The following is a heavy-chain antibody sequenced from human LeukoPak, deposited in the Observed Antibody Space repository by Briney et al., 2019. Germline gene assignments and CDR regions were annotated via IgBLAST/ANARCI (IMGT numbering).Heavy chain of an antibody. V-gene: IGHV5-51*01. J-gene: IGHJ4*02. D-gene: IGHD2/OR15-2a*01. CDR1: GSTFDNYW. CDR3: ARGLLGCDGTRCLHY. Sequence: GESLKISCEVSGSTFDNYWIAWVRQMPGKGLEWMGIIYPGDSDTRYSPSFQGQVTFSADKSISTAYLQWSSLRASDTAMYYCARGLLGCDGTRCLHYWGQGTLVTVPS. CDR2: IYPGDSDT.